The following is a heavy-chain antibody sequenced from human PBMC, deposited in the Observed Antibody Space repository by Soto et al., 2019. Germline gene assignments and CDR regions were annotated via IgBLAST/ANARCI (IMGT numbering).Heavy chain of an antibody. J-gene: IGHJ4*02. D-gene: IGHD4-17*01. CDR3: EKDRRGLRSAYFGSQYFDS. CDR1: GYTFTRDG. Sequence: VKVACKTSGYTFTRDGISCVLQTPEQWLEWMGWISPYNSDTKYAQCFQGRVTMTTDTSTNPVYMDLRSLTPDDTAAYYCEKDRRGLRSAYFGSQYFDSWGEGALVTVSS. CDR2: ISPYNSDT. V-gene: IGHV1-18*04.